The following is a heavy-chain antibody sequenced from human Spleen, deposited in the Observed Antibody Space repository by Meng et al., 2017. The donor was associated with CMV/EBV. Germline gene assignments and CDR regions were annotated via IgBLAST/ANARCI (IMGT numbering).Heavy chain of an antibody. J-gene: IGHJ4*02. CDR3: ARVGTYSGTYPTGHFDS. D-gene: IGHD1-26*01. Sequence: STTNNNWWSWVRQPPGKGLEWIGEIYHGGKTNYNPSLTSRLTISVDRSKNQFSLKLSSVTAADTAVYYCARVGTYSGTYPTGHFDSWGQGTLVTVSS. CDR1: STTNNNW. CDR2: IYHGGKT. V-gene: IGHV4-4*02.